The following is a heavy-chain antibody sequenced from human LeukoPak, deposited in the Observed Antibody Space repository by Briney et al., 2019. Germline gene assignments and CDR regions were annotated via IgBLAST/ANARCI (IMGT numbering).Heavy chain of an antibody. CDR2: RRYDGSNK. CDR1: GFTLSSYA. J-gene: IGHJ4*02. Sequence: GGSLRLSCAASGFTLSSYAMSWVRQAPGKGLEWVAFRRYDGSNKYYADSVKGRFTISRDNSKNTLYLQMNSLRAEDTAVFYCAKDRSGSYSRGLDYWGQGTLVTVSS. D-gene: IGHD1-26*01. CDR3: AKDRSGSYSRGLDY. V-gene: IGHV3-30*02.